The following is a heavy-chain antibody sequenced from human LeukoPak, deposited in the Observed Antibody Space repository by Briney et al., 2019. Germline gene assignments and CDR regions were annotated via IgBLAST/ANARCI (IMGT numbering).Heavy chain of an antibody. Sequence: SETLSLTCTVSGGSISSYYWSWIRQPPGKGLERIGYIYYSGSTNYNPSLKSRVTISVDTSKNQFPLKLSSVTAADTAVYYCARARTYCSGGSCYAWYFQHWGQGTLVTVSS. CDR1: GGSISSYY. J-gene: IGHJ1*01. V-gene: IGHV4-59*01. D-gene: IGHD2-15*01. CDR3: ARARTYCSGGSCYAWYFQH. CDR2: IYYSGST.